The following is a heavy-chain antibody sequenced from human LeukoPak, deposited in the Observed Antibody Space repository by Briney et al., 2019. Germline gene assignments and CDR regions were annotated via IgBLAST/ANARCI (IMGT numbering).Heavy chain of an antibody. CDR2: INSDGIGT. D-gene: IGHD3-16*02. J-gene: IGHJ4*02. Sequence: GGSLRLSCAASGFTFSNYLMHWVRQAPGKGLVWVSRINSDGIGTNYADSVKGRFTISRDNAKNTLYLQMNSLKTEDTAVYYCTTDYYDYVWGSYRPDYWGQGTLVTVSS. V-gene: IGHV3-74*01. CDR1: GFTFSNYL. CDR3: TTDYYDYVWGSYRPDY.